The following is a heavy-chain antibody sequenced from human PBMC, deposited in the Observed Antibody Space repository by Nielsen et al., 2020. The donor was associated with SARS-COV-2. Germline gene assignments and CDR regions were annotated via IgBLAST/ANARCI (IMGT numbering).Heavy chain of an antibody. CDR3: AMGGSIPARPLDY. D-gene: IGHD6-6*01. V-gene: IGHV1-2*06. CDR2: INPNSGAT. CDR1: GYTFTGSY. Sequence: ASVKVSCKASGYTFTGSYVHWVRQAPGQGLEWMGLINPNSGATNYAQKFQGRVTMTRDTSISTAYMELSRLRSDDTAVYYCAMGGSIPARPLDYWGLGPLVTVSS. J-gene: IGHJ4*02.